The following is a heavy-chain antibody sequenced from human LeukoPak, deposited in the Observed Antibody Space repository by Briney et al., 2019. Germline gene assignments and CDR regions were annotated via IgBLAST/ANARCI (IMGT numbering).Heavy chain of an antibody. J-gene: IGHJ4*02. CDR2: ICTSGST. D-gene: IGHD3-22*01. CDR1: GGSISSGRYY. V-gene: IGHV4-61*02. Sequence: SETLSLTCTVSGGSISSGRYYWRWIRQPAAKGLEWIVRICTSGSTNYNPSLKSRVTISVDTSKNQFSLKLSSVTAADTAVYYCARAFGSYYDSSGYYSYWGQGTLVTVSS. CDR3: ARAFGSYYDSSGYYSY.